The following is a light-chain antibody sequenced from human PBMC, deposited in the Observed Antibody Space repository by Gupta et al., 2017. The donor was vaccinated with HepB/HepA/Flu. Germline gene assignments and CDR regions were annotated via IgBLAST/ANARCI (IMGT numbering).Light chain of an antibody. Sequence: QSVLTQPPSVSGTPGQRVTISCSGSSSNIGNNDVSWYQQLPGTAPQLLIYTNKERPSGVPDRVSASRSGTSASLAISELRSQDEADYFCATSDDSLTGGVFGGGTRLTVL. J-gene: IGLJ3*02. V-gene: IGLV1-47*01. CDR1: SSNIGNND. CDR2: TNK. CDR3: ATSDDSLTGGV.